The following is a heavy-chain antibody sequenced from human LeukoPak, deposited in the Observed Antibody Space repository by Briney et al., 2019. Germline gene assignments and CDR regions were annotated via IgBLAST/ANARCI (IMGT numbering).Heavy chain of an antibody. J-gene: IGHJ5*01. D-gene: IGHD4-11*01. CDR1: GFTFSSYT. Sequence: GGSLRLSCAASGFTFSSYTMYWFRQAPGKGLEWVASVSVEGIGRYFPGSVEGRFTTSRDNSKNTVYLQMNNVRQEDTAVYFCATVTKVDFDFWGQGTLVTVSS. CDR3: ATVTKVDFDF. V-gene: IGHV3-30-3*01. CDR2: VSVEGIGR.